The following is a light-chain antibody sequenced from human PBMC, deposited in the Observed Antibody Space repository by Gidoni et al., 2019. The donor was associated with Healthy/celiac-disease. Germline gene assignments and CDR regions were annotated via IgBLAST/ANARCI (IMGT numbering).Light chain of an antibody. V-gene: IGKV4-1*01. CDR1: QSILHSSNYKNY. CDR3: QQFYSTPHT. J-gene: IGKJ3*01. CDR2: WAL. Sequence: DIVMTQSPDSLAVSLGERATINCKSSQSILHSSNYKNYLAWFQQKPGQAPKLLIYWALTRESGVPDRFSGSGSGTDFTLTITSLQAEDVAVYYCQQFYSTPHTFGPGTKVDIK.